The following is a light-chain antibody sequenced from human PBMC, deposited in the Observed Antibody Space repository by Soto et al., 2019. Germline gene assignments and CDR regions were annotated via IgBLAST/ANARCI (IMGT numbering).Light chain of an antibody. CDR3: QQHYSTPYT. Sequence: DIVMTQSPDSLAVSLGERATINCKSSQSVLYSSNNKNCLAWYQQKPGQPPKLLIYWASTRESGVPDRFSGSGSGTDFTLTISSLQAEDVAVYSCQQHYSTPYTFGQGTKLEIK. CDR2: WAS. CDR1: QSVLYSSNNKNC. J-gene: IGKJ2*01. V-gene: IGKV4-1*01.